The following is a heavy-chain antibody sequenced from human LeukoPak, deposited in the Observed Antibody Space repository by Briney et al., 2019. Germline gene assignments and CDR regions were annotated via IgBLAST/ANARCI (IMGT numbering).Heavy chain of an antibody. CDR2: INKDGSEK. CDR3: ARADFGVLIIGYYYFYMDD. Sequence: PGGSLRLSCAVSGFSFSNYWMSWVRQAPGRGLEWVANINKDGSEKNFVDSVKGRFTISRDNAKNSLFLQMNSLRVEDTAMYFCARADFGVLIIGYYYFYMDDWGKGTTVTVSS. CDR1: GFSFSNYW. J-gene: IGHJ6*03. D-gene: IGHD3-3*01. V-gene: IGHV3-7*03.